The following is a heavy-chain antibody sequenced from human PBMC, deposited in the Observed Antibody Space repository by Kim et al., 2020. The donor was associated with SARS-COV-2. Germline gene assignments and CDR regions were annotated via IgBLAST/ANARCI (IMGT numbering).Heavy chain of an antibody. D-gene: IGHD6-13*01. CDR2: ISSSSSTI. J-gene: IGHJ4*02. CDR3: ARDRPEDSSSWYCFDY. V-gene: IGHV3-48*02. Sequence: GGSLRLSCAASGFTFSSYSMNWVRQAPGKGLEWVSYISSSSSTIYYADSVKGRFTISRDNAKNSLYLQMNSLRDEDTAVYYCARDRPEDSSSWYCFDYWGQGTLVTVSS. CDR1: GFTFSSYS.